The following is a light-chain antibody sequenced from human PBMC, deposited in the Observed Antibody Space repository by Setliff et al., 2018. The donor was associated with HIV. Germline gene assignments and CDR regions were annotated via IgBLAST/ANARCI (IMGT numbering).Light chain of an antibody. CDR2: EVT. V-gene: IGLV2-14*02. CDR3: SSYTSSSTYV. Sequence: QSVLTQPASMSGSPGQSITISCTGTNSDVGSYNFVSWYQHHPGKVPKLIIFEVTQRPSGVSTRFSGSKSGNTASLTISGLQAEDEADYYCSSYTSSSTYVFGSGTKVTVL. CDR1: NSDVGSYNF. J-gene: IGLJ1*01.